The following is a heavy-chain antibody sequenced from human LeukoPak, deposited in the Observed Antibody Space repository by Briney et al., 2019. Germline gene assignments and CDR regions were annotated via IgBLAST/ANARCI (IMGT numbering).Heavy chain of an antibody. D-gene: IGHD3-3*01. J-gene: IGHJ5*02. Sequence: PSETLSLTCAVYGGSFSGYYWSWIRQPPGKGLEWIGEINHSGSTNYNPSLKSRVTISVDTSKNQFSLKLSSVTAADTAVYYCASSLYDFWSGYQSNWFDPWGQGTLVTVSS. V-gene: IGHV4-34*01. CDR2: INHSGST. CDR3: ASSLYDFWSGYQSNWFDP. CDR1: GGSFSGYY.